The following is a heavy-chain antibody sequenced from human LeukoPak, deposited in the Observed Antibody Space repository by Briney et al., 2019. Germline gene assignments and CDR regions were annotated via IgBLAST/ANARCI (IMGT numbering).Heavy chain of an antibody. CDR2: ISAYNGIT. D-gene: IGHD2-21*02. J-gene: IGHJ4*02. V-gene: IGHV1-18*01. CDR1: GYTFTSYG. CDR3: ARDRRGHIVVVTAIRPLDY. Sequence: ASVKVSCKASGYTFTSYGISWVRQAPGQGLEWMGWISAYNGITNYAQKLQGRVTMTTDTSTSTAYMELRSLRSDDTAVYYCARDRRGHIVVVTAIRPLDYWGQGTLVTVSS.